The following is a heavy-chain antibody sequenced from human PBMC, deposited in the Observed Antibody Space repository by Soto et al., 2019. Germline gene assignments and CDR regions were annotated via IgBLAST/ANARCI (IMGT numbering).Heavy chain of an antibody. CDR2: VFYNGST. V-gene: IGHV4-59*08. CDR1: GGSINLYY. D-gene: IGHD3-22*01. J-gene: IGHJ4*02. Sequence: SETLSLTCTVSGGSINLYYWSWIRQPPGKGLEWIGYVFYNGSTYYNPSLKSRVTISVDTSKNQFSLKLSSVTAADTAVYYCARVLAGYYSQHFDYWGQGTLVTVSS. CDR3: ARVLAGYYSQHFDY.